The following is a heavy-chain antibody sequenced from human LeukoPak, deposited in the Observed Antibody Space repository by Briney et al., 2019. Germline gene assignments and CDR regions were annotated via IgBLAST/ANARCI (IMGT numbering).Heavy chain of an antibody. CDR1: GFTVSSNN. D-gene: IGHD2-15*01. Sequence: PGGSLRLSCAASGFTVSSNNMSWVRQAPGKGLEWVSVIYSGGSTYYADSVKGRFTISRDNSKNTLYLQVNSLRAEDTAVYYCARDRSECGGGSCYSGGFDYWGQGTLVTVSS. CDR2: IYSGGST. J-gene: IGHJ4*02. V-gene: IGHV3-53*01. CDR3: ARDRSECGGGSCYSGGFDY.